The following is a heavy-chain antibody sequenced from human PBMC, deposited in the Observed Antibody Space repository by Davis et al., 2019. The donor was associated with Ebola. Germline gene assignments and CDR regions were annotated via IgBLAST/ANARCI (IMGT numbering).Heavy chain of an antibody. CDR3: AKDPLAIVEMATMTV. CDR2: ISYDGSNK. CDR1: GFTFSSYG. D-gene: IGHD5-24*01. J-gene: IGHJ4*02. Sequence: PGGSLRLSCAASGFTFSSYGMHWVRQAPGKGLEWVAVISYDGSNKYYADSVKGRFTISRDNSKNTLYLQMNSLRAEDTAVYYCAKDPLAIVEMATMTVWGQGTLVTVSS. V-gene: IGHV3-30*18.